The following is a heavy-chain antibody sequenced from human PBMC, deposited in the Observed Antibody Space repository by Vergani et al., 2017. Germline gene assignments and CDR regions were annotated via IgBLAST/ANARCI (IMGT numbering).Heavy chain of an antibody. J-gene: IGHJ1*01. CDR2: ISGSGGST. V-gene: IGHV3-23*01. CDR3: AKDGTIFGVVIPFQH. D-gene: IGHD3-3*01. Sequence: EVQLLESGGGLVQPGGSLRLSCAASGFTFSSYAMRWVRQAPGKGLEWVSAISGSGGSTYYADSVKGRFTISRDNSKNTLYLQMNSLRAEDTAVYYCAKDGTIFGVVIPFQHWGQGTLVIVSA. CDR1: GFTFSSYA.